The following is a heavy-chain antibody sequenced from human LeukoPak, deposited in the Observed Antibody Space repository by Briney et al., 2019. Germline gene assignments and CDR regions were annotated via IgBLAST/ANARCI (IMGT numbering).Heavy chain of an antibody. CDR1: GGFISSYY. V-gene: IGHV4-59*07. D-gene: IGHD4/OR15-4a*01. Sequence: SDTLSLICTVSGGFISSYYWRWLRQPRGKGLVGIGYIYYSGSTNYNPSLKSRVPISVDPSKNHFSLKLSPVTAAGTAVFFVWRQVVAMVLYYMDVWGKGTTVTVSS. J-gene: IGHJ6*03. CDR3: WRQVVAMVLYYMDV. CDR2: IYYSGST.